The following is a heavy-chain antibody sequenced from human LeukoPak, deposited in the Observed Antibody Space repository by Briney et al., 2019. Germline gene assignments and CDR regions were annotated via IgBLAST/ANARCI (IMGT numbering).Heavy chain of an antibody. CDR2: IRSNAYGGTA. CDR3: TRDLRQQQGTYYFDS. CDR1: GFTFSSYW. V-gene: IGHV3-49*04. J-gene: IGHJ4*02. D-gene: IGHD7-27*01. Sequence: GGSLRLSCAASGFTFSSYWMSWVRQAPGKGLEWVGFIRSNAYGGTAEYAASVKGRFTISRDDSKSIAYLQMNSLKTEDTAVYYCTRDLRQQQGTYYFDSWGQGTLVTVSS.